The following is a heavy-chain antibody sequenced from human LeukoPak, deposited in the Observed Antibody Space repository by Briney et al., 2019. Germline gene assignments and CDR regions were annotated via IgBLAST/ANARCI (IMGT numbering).Heavy chain of an antibody. J-gene: IGHJ6*02. Sequence: ASVKVSCKASGYTFTSYDINWVRQATGQGLEWMGRMNPNSGNTGYAQKFQGRVTMTRNTSISTAYMELSSLRSEDTAVYYCASASAYDFWSGYYTPVYGMDVWGQGTTVTVSS. D-gene: IGHD3-3*01. V-gene: IGHV1-8*01. CDR2: MNPNSGNT. CDR3: ASASAYDFWSGYYTPVYGMDV. CDR1: GYTFTSYD.